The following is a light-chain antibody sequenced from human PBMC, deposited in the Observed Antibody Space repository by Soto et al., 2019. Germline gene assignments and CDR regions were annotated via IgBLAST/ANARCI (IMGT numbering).Light chain of an antibody. Sequence: EIQMSQSPSTVSARVGDRVNITCRARRSLTRWMAWYKQEPGKAPKLLIYETSILHSGVPSRFSGSGSGTDFTLTIRSLKPDDIATYYCQQYSTLWTVGQGTKLEIK. CDR1: RSLTRW. J-gene: IGKJ1*01. CDR2: ETS. CDR3: QQYSTLWT. V-gene: IGKV1-5*03.